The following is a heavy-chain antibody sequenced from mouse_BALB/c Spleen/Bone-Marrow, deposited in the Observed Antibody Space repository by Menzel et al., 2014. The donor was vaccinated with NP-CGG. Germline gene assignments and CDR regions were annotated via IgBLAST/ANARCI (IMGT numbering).Heavy chain of an antibody. D-gene: IGHD1-1*01. V-gene: IGHV5-12-1*01. CDR1: GFAFSSYD. CDR2: ISSGGGST. J-gene: IGHJ4*01. Sequence: EVQVVESGGGLVKPGGSLNLSCAASGFAFSSYDMSWVRQTPEKRLEWVAYISSGGGSTYYPDTVKGRFTISRDNAKNTLYLQMSSLKSEDTAMYYCARPLYYYGSSPFYAMDYWGQGTSVTVSS. CDR3: ARPLYYYGSSPFYAMDY.